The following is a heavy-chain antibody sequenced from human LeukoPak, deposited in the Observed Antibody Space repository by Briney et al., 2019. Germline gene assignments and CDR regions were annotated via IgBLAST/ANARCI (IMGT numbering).Heavy chain of an antibody. J-gene: IGHJ4*02. CDR3: ARGGDRRGFDY. Sequence: SQTLSLTCTVSGGSISSGGYYWSWIRQHPGKGLEWIGYIYESGTTYYDPALQSRVTISVDTSGNHFSLKLRSLTAADTAFYYCARGGDRRGFDYWGKGTLVTVSS. CDR2: IYESGTT. CDR1: GGSISSGGYY. V-gene: IGHV4-31*03. D-gene: IGHD1-14*01.